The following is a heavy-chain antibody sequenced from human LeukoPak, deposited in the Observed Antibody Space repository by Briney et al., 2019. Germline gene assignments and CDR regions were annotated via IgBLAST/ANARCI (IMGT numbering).Heavy chain of an antibody. J-gene: IGHJ3*02. V-gene: IGHV1-2*02. CDR2: INPNSGGT. CDR1: GYTFTGYY. CDR3: ARDIQRLGYCSSTSCYDAFDI. D-gene: IGHD2-2*01. Sequence: GASVKVSCKASGYTFTGYYMHWVRQAPGQGLEWMGWINPNSGGTNYAQKFQGRVTMTRDTSISTAYMELSRLRSDDTAVYYCARDIQRLGYCSSTSCYDAFDIWSQGTMVTVSS.